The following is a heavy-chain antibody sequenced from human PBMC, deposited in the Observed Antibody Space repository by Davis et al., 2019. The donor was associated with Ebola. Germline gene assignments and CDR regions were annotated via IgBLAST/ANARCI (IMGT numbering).Heavy chain of an antibody. CDR3: ASGDGRGRSYDMDV. J-gene: IGHJ6*02. CDR1: GFIFSTYW. D-gene: IGHD3/OR15-3a*01. Sequence: GGFLRLSCAASGFIFSTYWMSWVRQAPGKGPEWVAIIKPDEGEKYYVDSVKGRFTISRDNAKNSLFLQMDSLRDEDTALYYCASGDGRGRSYDMDVWGQGTTVTVSS. CDR2: IKPDEGEK. V-gene: IGHV3-7*03.